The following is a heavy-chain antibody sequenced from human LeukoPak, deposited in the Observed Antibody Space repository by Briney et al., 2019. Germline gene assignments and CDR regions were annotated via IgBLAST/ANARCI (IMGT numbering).Heavy chain of an antibody. J-gene: IGHJ4*02. V-gene: IGHV3-23*01. Sequence: GGSLRLSCAASGFTFSRSAMTWVRQTPGKGLDWVSSISSSGNTYYADSVKGRFTISRDNSKNMLYLQKNSLRAEDTAVYYCVKGRISEDGLDFWGQGTLVTVSS. CDR1: GFTFSRSA. D-gene: IGHD6-13*01. CDR3: VKGRISEDGLDF. CDR2: ISSSGNT.